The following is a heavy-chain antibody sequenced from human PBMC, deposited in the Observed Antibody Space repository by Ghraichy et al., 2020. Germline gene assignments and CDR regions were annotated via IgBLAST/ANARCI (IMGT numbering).Heavy chain of an antibody. J-gene: IGHJ6*02. CDR1: GGSFSGYY. Sequence: SETLSLTCAVYGGSFSGYYWSWIRQPPGKGLEWIGEINHSGSTNYNPSLKSRVTISVDTSKNQFSLKLSSVTAADTAVYYCARGRYSGSYYSSRYYYYGMDVWGQGTTVTVSS. CDR3: ARGRYSGSYYSSRYYYYGMDV. V-gene: IGHV4-34*01. D-gene: IGHD1-26*01. CDR2: INHSGST.